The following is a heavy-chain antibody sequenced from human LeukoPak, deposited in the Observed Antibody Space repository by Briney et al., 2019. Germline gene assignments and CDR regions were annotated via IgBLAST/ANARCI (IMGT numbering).Heavy chain of an antibody. CDR2: ISGSGGST. D-gene: IGHD3-10*01. J-gene: IGHJ6*03. CDR3: AKAGGLLWFGELLEDYYYMDV. CDR1: GFTFSSYA. V-gene: IGHV3-23*01. Sequence: GGSLRLSCAASGFTFSSYAMSWVRQAPGKGLEWVSAISGSGGSTYYADSVKGRFTISRDNSKNTLYLQMNSLRAEDTAVYYCAKAGGLLWFGELLEDYYYMDVWGKGTTVTVSS.